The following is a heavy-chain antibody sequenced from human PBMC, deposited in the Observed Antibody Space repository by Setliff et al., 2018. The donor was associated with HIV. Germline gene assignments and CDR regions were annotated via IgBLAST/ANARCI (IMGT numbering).Heavy chain of an antibody. CDR2: MRYDGKNK. CDR1: GFTFSRYG. Sequence: GGSLRLSCAASGFTFSRYGMHWVRQAPGKGLEWVTFMRYDGKNKFYVDSVKGRFTISRDDSMNMLYLQMNSLRTEDTAVYYCAKGLVIFGALSDWVLDYWGQGTLVTVSS. J-gene: IGHJ4*01. V-gene: IGHV3-30*02. D-gene: IGHD3-3*02. CDR3: AKGLVIFGALSDWVLDY.